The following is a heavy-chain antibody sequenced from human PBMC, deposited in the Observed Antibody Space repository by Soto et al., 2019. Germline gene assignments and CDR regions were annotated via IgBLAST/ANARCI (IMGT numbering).Heavy chain of an antibody. J-gene: IGHJ6*02. CDR1: GFTFSSYG. V-gene: IGHV3-30*02. Sequence: PGGSLRLSCAASGFTFSSYGMHWVRQAPGKGLEWVAVIWYDGSNKYYADSVKGRFTFSRDNSKNTLYLQMNSLRAEDTAVYYCAKSDSSYYYGMDVWGQGTTVTVSS. CDR3: AKSDSSYYYGMDV. CDR2: IWYDGSNK. D-gene: IGHD2-2*01.